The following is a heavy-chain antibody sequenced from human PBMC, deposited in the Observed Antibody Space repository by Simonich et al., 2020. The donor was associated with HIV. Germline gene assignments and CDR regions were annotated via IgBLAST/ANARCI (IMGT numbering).Heavy chain of an antibody. CDR3: ARGPYGVRGSNWWGGCFDY. D-gene: IGHD6-13*01. J-gene: IGHJ4*02. V-gene: IGHV4-34*01. Sequence: QVQLQQWGAGLLKPSETLSLTCAVYGGSFSGYYWSWIRQSPGKGLEWIGEINDSGSTNYNASLKRRVTISVDTSKNQFSRKLGSVTAADTAVYYCARGPYGVRGSNWWGGCFDYWGQGTLVTVSS. CDR1: GGSFSGYY. CDR2: INDSGST.